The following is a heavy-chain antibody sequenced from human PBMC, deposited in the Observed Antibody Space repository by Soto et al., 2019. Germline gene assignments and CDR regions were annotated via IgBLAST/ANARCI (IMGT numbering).Heavy chain of an antibody. V-gene: IGHV3-30*18. CDR2: ISYDGSNK. CDR1: GFTFSSYG. J-gene: IGHJ4*02. D-gene: IGHD4-17*01. Sequence: GGSLRLSCAASGFTFSSYGMHWVRQAPGKGLEWVAVISYDGSNKYYADSVKGRFTISRDNSKNTLYLQMNSLRAEDTAVYYCAKDYDYGDYYFDYWGQGTLVTVSS. CDR3: AKDYDYGDYYFDY.